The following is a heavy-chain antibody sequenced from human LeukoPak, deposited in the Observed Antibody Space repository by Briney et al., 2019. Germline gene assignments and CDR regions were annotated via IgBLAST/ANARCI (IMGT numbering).Heavy chain of an antibody. Sequence: SETLSLTCAVYGGSFSGYYWSWIRQPPGKGLEWIGEINHSGSTNYNPSLKSRVTISVDTSKNQFSLKLSSVTAANTAVYYCAVTPNYYYYYGMDVWGQGTTVTVSS. J-gene: IGHJ6*02. CDR1: GGSFSGYY. D-gene: IGHD2-15*01. CDR3: AVTPNYYYYYGMDV. CDR2: INHSGST. V-gene: IGHV4-34*01.